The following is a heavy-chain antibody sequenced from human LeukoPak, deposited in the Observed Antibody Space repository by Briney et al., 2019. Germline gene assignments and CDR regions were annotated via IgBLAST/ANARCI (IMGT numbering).Heavy chain of an antibody. CDR3: AQEGAKVTTFDY. V-gene: IGHV3-23*01. CDR2: ISGSGGST. J-gene: IGHJ4*02. D-gene: IGHD4-17*01. Sequence: PGGSLRLSCAASDFTFSRYAMSWVRQAPGKGLEWVSGISGSGGSTYYADSVKGRFTTSRDNSKNTLYLQMNSLRAEDTAVYYCAQEGAKVTTFDYWGQGTLVTVSS. CDR1: DFTFSRYA.